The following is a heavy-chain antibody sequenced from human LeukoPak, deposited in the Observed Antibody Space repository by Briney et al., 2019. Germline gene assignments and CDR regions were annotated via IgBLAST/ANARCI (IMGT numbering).Heavy chain of an antibody. J-gene: IGHJ6*03. CDR1: GGSISSYY. CDR3: ARGYSSGWYGGYYYMDV. Sequence: SETLSLTCTVSGGSISSYYWSWIRQPPGKGLEWIGYIYYSGSTNYNPSLKSRVAISVDTSKNQFSLKLSSVTAADTAVYYCARGYSSGWYGGYYYMDVWGKGTTVTVSS. D-gene: IGHD6-19*01. CDR2: IYYSGST. V-gene: IGHV4-59*01.